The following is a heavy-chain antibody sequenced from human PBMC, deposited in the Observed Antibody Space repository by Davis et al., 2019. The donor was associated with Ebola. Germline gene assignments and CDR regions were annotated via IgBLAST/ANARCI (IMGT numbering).Heavy chain of an antibody. CDR2: ISAYNGNT. J-gene: IGHJ6*02. V-gene: IGHV1-18*01. D-gene: IGHD3-9*01. CDR3: ARVYTIFGGMDV. Sequence: AASVKVSCKASGGTFSSYAISWVRQAPGQGLEWMGWISAYNGNTNYAQKLQGRVTMTTDTSTSTAYMELSSLRSEDTAVYYCARVYTIFGGMDVWGQGTTVTVSS. CDR1: GGTFSSYA.